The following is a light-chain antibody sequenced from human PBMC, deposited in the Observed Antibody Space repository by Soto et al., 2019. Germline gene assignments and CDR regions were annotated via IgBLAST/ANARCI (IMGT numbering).Light chain of an antibody. Sequence: VLTHSPGTLSLSQGERATLSCRASQSVSSSYLAWYQQKPGQAPRLLIYGASSRATGIPDRFSGSGSGTDFTLTISRLEPEDFAGYYCQQYGSAPPFTFGQGTRLEI. V-gene: IGKV3-20*01. CDR2: GAS. CDR1: QSVSSSY. CDR3: QQYGSAPPFT. J-gene: IGKJ5*01.